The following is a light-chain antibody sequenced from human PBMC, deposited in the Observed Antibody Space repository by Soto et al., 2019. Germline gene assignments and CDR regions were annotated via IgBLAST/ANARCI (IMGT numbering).Light chain of an antibody. V-gene: IGKV3-20*01. CDR3: QQCGGSPLFS. CDR1: QTVTSSC. CDR2: TTS. J-gene: IGKJ3*01. Sequence: EILLTQSPAIVSLSPGERATLSCTASQTVTSSCLAWYQRKPGQAPRLLIHTTSTRATDIPDRFSGSGSGTDFTLTISRLQPEDFAVYYCQQCGGSPLFSFGPGTRVDI.